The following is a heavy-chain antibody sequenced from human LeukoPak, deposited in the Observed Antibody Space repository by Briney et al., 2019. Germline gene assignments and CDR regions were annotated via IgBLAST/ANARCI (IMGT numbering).Heavy chain of an antibody. CDR1: GFTFSDYY. J-gene: IGHJ4*02. CDR2: ISSSGSTI. V-gene: IGHV3-11*01. D-gene: IGHD1-26*01. CDR3: ARDTMGAKIRRRNRGGLDY. Sequence: GGSLRLSCAASGFTFSDYYMSWIRQAPGKGLEWVSYISSSGSTIFYADSVKGRFTISRDNAKNSLYLEMNSLRAEDTAVYYCARDTMGAKIRRRNRGGLDYWGQGTLVSVSS.